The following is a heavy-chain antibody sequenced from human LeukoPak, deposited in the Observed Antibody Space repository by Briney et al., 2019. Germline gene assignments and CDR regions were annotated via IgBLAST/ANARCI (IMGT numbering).Heavy chain of an antibody. CDR3: ARRGLVAGIYDLVYGFDL. Sequence: VSVKVSCKAAGYSFTTFHMNWVRQAPGQGPEWMGWVNPDNGNTGFAQKFQGRVTITQNSSVTTVYMELSSLTSEDTAVYYCARRGLVAGIYDLVYGFDLWGQGTMVTVSS. CDR1: GYSFTTFH. J-gene: IGHJ3*01. V-gene: IGHV1-8*03. CDR2: VNPDNGNT. D-gene: IGHD3/OR15-3a*01.